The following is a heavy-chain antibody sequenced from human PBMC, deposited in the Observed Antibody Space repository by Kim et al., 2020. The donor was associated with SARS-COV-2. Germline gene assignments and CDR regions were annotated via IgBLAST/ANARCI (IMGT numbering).Heavy chain of an antibody. J-gene: IGHJ4*02. D-gene: IGHD3-10*01. Sequence: GRFTISRDNSKNTLYLQMNSLRAEDTAVYYCAKGSFRGVIITEIAYYFDYWGQGTLVTVSS. V-gene: IGHV3-23*01. CDR3: AKGSFRGVIITEIAYYFDY.